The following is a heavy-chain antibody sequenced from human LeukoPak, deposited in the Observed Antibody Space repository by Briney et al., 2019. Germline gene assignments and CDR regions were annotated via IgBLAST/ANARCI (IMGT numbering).Heavy chain of an antibody. J-gene: IGHJ5*02. CDR1: GFTFSSYA. D-gene: IGHD3-10*01. CDR2: ISGSGGST. V-gene: IGHV3-23*01. Sequence: GGSLRLSCAASGFTFSSYAMSWVRQAPGKGLEWVSAISGSGGSTYYADSVKGRFTISRDNSKNTLYLQMNSLRAEDTAVYYCAKGSRSGSYSFPTFDPWGQGTLVTVSS. CDR3: AKGSRSGSYSFPTFDP.